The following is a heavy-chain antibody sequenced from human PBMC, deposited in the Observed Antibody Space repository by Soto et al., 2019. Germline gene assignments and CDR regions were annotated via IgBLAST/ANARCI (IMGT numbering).Heavy chain of an antibody. D-gene: IGHD2-2*01. J-gene: IGHJ4*02. V-gene: IGHV3-11*05. CDR1: GFTFTDYY. CDR3: ALSTRMPGD. Sequence: QVQLVESGGGLVKPGGSLRLSCVASGFTFTDYYMSWFRQAPGKGPESLSYISPSTSDTKYADSVKGRFTISRDNAKNSIYLQMNNLRVEDTAVYYCALSTRMPGDWGQGTLVTVSS. CDR2: ISPSTSDT.